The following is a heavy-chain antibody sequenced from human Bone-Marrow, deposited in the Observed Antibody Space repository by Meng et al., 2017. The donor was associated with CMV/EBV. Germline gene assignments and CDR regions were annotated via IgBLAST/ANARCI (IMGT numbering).Heavy chain of an antibody. Sequence: GSLRLSCTVSGGSISSYYWSWIRQPPGKGLEWIGYIYYSGSTNYNPSLKSRVTISVDTSKNQFSLKLSSVTAADTAVYYCARGRITIFGVGSFWFDPWGHGTLVTVSS. CDR1: GGSISSYY. J-gene: IGHJ5*02. CDR3: ARGRITIFGVGSFWFDP. CDR2: IYYSGST. V-gene: IGHV4-59*01. D-gene: IGHD3-3*01.